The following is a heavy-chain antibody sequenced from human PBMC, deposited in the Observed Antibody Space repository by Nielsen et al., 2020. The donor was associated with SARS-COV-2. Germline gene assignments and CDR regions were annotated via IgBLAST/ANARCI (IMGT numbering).Heavy chain of an antibody. D-gene: IGHD3-9*01. CDR1: GGSISSYY. CDR3: ARGDYDILTGAGTFDY. V-gene: IGHV4-30-4*01. J-gene: IGHJ4*02. Sequence: SETLSLTCTVSGGSISSYYWSWIRQPPGKGLEWIGYIYYSGSTYYNPSLKSRVTISVDTSKNQFSLKLSSVTAADTALYYCARGDYDILTGAGTFDYWGQGTLVTVSS. CDR2: IYYSGST.